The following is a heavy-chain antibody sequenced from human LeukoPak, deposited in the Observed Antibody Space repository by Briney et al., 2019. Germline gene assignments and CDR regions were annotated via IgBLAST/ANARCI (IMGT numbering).Heavy chain of an antibody. CDR1: GFTFSSYG. D-gene: IGHD6-19*01. J-gene: IGHJ3*02. V-gene: IGHV3-30*18. CDR3: AKGEQWLVLFDAFDI. Sequence: PGRSLRLSCAASGFTFSSYGMHWVRQAPGKGLEWVAVISYDGSNKYYADSVKGRFTISRDNSKNTLYLQMNSLRAKNTAVYYCAKGEQWLVLFDAFDIWGQGTMVTVSS. CDR2: ISYDGSNK.